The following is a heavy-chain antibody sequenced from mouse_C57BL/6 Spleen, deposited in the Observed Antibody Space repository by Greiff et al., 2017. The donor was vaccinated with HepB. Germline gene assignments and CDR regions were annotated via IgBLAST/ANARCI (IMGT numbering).Heavy chain of an antibody. J-gene: IGHJ4*01. CDR3: ARETGTSYAMDY. Sequence: EVKVVESGGGLVKPGGSLKLSCAASGFTFSSYAMSWVRQTPEKRLEWVATISDGGSYTYYPDNVKGRFTISRDNAKNNLYLQMSHLKSEDTAMYYCARETGTSYAMDYWGQGTSVTVSS. D-gene: IGHD4-1*01. CDR1: GFTFSSYA. V-gene: IGHV5-4*01. CDR2: ISDGGSYT.